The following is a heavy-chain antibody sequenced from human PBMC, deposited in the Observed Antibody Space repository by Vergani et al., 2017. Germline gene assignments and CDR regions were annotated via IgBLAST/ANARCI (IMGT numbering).Heavy chain of an antibody. Sequence: QVQLQQWGAGLLKPSETLSLTCAVYGGSFSGYYWSWIRQPPGKGLEWIGEINHSGSTNYNPSLKSRVIISVDTSKNQFSLKLSSVTAADTAVYYCARTRLGIAAVYFDYWGQGTLVTVSS. J-gene: IGHJ4*02. CDR2: INHSGST. CDR1: GGSFSGYY. V-gene: IGHV4-34*01. CDR3: ARTRLGIAAVYFDY. D-gene: IGHD6-13*01.